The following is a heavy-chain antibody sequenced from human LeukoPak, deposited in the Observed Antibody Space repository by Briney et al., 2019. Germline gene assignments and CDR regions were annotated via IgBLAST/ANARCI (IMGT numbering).Heavy chain of an antibody. CDR2: ISSSSSYI. Sequence: GGSLRLSCAASGFTFSSYSMNWVRQAPGKGLEWVSSISSSSSYIYYADSVKGRFTISRDNAKNSLYLQMNSLRAEDTAVYYCARDQGRGWSKGGRYYFDYWGQGTLVTVSS. V-gene: IGHV3-21*01. CDR1: GFTFSSYS. CDR3: ARDQGRGWSKGGRYYFDY. D-gene: IGHD6-19*01. J-gene: IGHJ4*02.